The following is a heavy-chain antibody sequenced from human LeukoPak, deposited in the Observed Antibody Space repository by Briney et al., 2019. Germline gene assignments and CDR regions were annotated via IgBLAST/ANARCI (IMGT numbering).Heavy chain of an antibody. CDR3: AKDPGYSYYYDSSGYYFDY. J-gene: IGHJ4*02. Sequence: PGGSLRLSCAASGFTFSSYGMHWVRQAPGKGLEWVAVISYDGSNKYYADSVKGRFTISRDNSKNTLYLQMNSLRAEDTAVCYCAKDPGYSYYYDSSGYYFDYWGQGTLVTVSS. CDR1: GFTFSSYG. V-gene: IGHV3-30*18. D-gene: IGHD3-22*01. CDR2: ISYDGSNK.